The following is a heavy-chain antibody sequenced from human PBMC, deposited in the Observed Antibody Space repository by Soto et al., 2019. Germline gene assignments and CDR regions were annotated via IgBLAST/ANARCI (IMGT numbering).Heavy chain of an antibody. Sequence: GASVKVSCKASGYTFTGYYMHWVRQAPGQGLEWMGWINPNSGGTNYAQKFQGRVTMTRDTSISTAYMELSRLRSDDTAVYYCARDSRLLGLWPSHYGMDVWGQGTTVTVSS. CDR2: INPNSGGT. CDR3: ARDSRLLGLWPSHYGMDV. CDR1: GYTFTGYY. J-gene: IGHJ6*02. D-gene: IGHD3-16*01. V-gene: IGHV1-2*02.